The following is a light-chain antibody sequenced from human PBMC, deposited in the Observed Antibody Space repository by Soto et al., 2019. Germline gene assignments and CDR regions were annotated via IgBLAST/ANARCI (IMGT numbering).Light chain of an antibody. CDR2: AAS. J-gene: IGKJ3*01. V-gene: IGKV1-5*01. CDR3: QQYNSYSRT. CDR1: QTISKW. Sequence: DIQMTQSPSTLSASLGDIVTITCRASQTISKWLAWYQQKPGTAPKLLIYAASNVDGGASSRFSGSGSGTECTLTISSLKPDDFATYFCQQYNSYSRTFGPGTRVELK.